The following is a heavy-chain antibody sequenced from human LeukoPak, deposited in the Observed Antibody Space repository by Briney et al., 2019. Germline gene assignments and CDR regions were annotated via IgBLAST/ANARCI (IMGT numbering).Heavy chain of an antibody. CDR1: GYTLTELS. V-gene: IGHV1-24*01. J-gene: IGHJ4*02. D-gene: IGHD1-26*01. CDR2: FDPEDGET. Sequence: GASVKVSCKVSGYTLTELSMHWVRHAPGKGLEWMGCFDPEDGETIYAQKFQGRVTMTEDTSTDTAYMELSSLRSEDTAVYYCATSRTSIVGATTPYCFDYWGQGTLVTVSS. CDR3: ATSRTSIVGATTPYCFDY.